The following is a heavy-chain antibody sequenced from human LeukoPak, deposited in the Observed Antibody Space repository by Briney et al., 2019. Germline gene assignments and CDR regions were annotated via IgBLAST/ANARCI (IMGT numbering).Heavy chain of an antibody. CDR1: GFTFSSYG. CDR2: IRYDGSNK. CDR3: AKVKPRYFDWLDENYFDY. J-gene: IGHJ4*02. Sequence: GGSLRLSCAASGFTFSSYGMHWVRQAPGKGLEWVAFIRYDGSNKYYADSVKGRFTISRDNSKNTLYLQMNSLRAEDTAVYYCAKVKPRYFDWLDENYFDYWGQGTLVTVSS. V-gene: IGHV3-30*02. D-gene: IGHD3-9*01.